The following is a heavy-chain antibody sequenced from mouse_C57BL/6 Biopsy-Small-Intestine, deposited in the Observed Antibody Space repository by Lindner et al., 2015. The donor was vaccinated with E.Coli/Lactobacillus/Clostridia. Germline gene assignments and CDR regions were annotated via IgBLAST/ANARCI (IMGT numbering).Heavy chain of an antibody. CDR1: GFSLSSFG. J-gene: IGHJ3*01. V-gene: IGHV2-6*01. Sequence: VQLQESGPGLVXPSQSLSITCTVSGFSLSSFGVDWVRQSPGKGLEWLGVIWTIGRTNYNSALKSRLSISKDNPKSQVFLKMDSLQTDDTAMYYCASARGDGSFAYWGQGTLVTVST. CDR3: ASARGDGSFAY. D-gene: IGHD2-3*01. CDR2: IWTIGRT.